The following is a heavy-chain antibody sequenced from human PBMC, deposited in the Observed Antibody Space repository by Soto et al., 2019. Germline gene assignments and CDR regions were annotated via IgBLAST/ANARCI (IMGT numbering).Heavy chain of an antibody. J-gene: IGHJ6*02. CDR3: ARELHPVKSQNHYYGMDV. Sequence: ASVKVSCKASGYTFTGYYIHWVRHAPGQGLEWMGWINPNSGGTNYAQKFQGRVTMTRDTSISTAYMELSRLRSDDTAVYYCARELHPVKSQNHYYGMDVWGQGTTVTVSS. V-gene: IGHV1-2*02. CDR2: INPNSGGT. CDR1: GYTFTGYY. D-gene: IGHD5-18*01.